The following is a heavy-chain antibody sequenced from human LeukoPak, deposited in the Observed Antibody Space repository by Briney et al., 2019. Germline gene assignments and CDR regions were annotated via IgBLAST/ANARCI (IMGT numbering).Heavy chain of an antibody. CDR1: GGSFSGYY. J-gene: IGHJ4*02. CDR3: ARRYGSGGPFDY. V-gene: IGHV4-34*01. D-gene: IGHD3-10*01. Sequence: SETLSLTCAVYGGSFSGYYWSWIRQPPGKGLEWIGEINHSGSTNYNPSLKSRVTISVDTSKNQFSLKLSSVTAADTAVYYCARRYGSGGPFDYWGQGTLVTVSS. CDR2: INHSGST.